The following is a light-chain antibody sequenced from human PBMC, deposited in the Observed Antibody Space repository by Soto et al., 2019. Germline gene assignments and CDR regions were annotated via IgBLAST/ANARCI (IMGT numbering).Light chain of an antibody. CDR1: SSDVGGYNH. V-gene: IGLV2-14*03. CDR2: DVT. Sequence: QSALTQPASVSGSPGQSITISCTGTSSDVGGYNHVSWYQHYPGKAPKLIIYDVTNRPSGVSNRFSGSKSGNTASLTISGLQAADEAYYFCSSYTRSTIYVFGTGTKVTVL. CDR3: SSYTRSTIYV. J-gene: IGLJ1*01.